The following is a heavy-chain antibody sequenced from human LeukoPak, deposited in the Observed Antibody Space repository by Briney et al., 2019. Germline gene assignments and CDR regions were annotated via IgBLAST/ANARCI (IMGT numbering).Heavy chain of an antibody. CDR3: ARVVSVTSNAFDI. V-gene: IGHV4-38-2*01. Sequence: SETLSLTCAVYGGSFSGYYWGWIRQPPGKGLEWIGSIYQSGSSYYNPSLKSRVTISVDTSKNQFSLKLSSVTAADTAVYYCARVVSVTSNAFDIWGQGTMVTVSS. CDR2: IYQSGSS. J-gene: IGHJ3*02. D-gene: IGHD4-17*01. CDR1: GGSFSGYY.